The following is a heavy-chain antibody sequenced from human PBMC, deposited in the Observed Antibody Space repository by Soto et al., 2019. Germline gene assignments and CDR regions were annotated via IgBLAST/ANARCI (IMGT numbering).Heavy chain of an antibody. CDR3: ARQGFGQLHGLVDV. CDR2: IHHSGST. V-gene: IGHV4-59*08. J-gene: IGHJ6*02. CDR1: GGSITSHY. D-gene: IGHD3-10*01. Sequence: QVQLQESGPGLVKPSETLSLTCSVSGGSITSHYCSWFRQPPGKGLEWIGYIHHSGSTSSNPSLKSRVTMSVDTSKNQFSLKVSSVTAADTALYYCARQGFGQLHGLVDVWGPGTTVTVSS.